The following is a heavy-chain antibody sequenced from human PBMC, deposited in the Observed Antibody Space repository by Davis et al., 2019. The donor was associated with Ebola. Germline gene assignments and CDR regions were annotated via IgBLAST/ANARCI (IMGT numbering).Heavy chain of an antibody. CDR1: GFTFSSYS. Sequence: GESLKISCAASGFTFSSYSMNWVRQAPGKGLEWVSSISSSSSTIYYADSVKGRFTISRDNAKNSLYLQMNSLRAEDTAVYYCARVYYYVVSWGQGTLVTVSS. CDR2: ISSSSSTI. J-gene: IGHJ4*02. V-gene: IGHV3-48*01. CDR3: ARVYYYVVS. D-gene: IGHD3-10*02.